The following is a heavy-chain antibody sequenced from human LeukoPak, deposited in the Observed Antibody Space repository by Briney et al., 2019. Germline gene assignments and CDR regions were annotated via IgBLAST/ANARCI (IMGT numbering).Heavy chain of an antibody. CDR2: VFSSGST. Sequence: SETLSLTCTVSGGAISSYYWSWIRQPPGKGLEWIGYVFSSGSTTYNPSLKSRVTISVDTSKNQFSLELSSVTAADTAMYYCTRRRRDGYNFDLWGQGTLVTVSS. V-gene: IGHV4-59*01. CDR1: GGAISSYY. J-gene: IGHJ4*02. D-gene: IGHD5-24*01. CDR3: TRRRRDGYNFDL.